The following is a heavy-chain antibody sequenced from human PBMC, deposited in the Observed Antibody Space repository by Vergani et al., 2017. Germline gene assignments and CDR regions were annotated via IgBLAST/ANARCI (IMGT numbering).Heavy chain of an antibody. Sequence: QVQLQQWGAGLLKPSETLSLTCAVYGGSFSGYYWSWIRQPPGKGLEWIGEINHSGSTNYNPSLKSRRTISVDTSKNQFSLKLSSVTAADTAVYYCAGPYGSGTDHSFDYWGQGTLVTVSS. V-gene: IGHV4-34*01. CDR1: GGSFSGYY. CDR2: INHSGST. D-gene: IGHD3-10*01. J-gene: IGHJ4*02. CDR3: AGPYGSGTDHSFDY.